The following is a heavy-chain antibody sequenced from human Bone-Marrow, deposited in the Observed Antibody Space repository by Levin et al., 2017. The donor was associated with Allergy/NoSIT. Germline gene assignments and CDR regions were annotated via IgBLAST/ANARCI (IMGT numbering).Heavy chain of an antibody. V-gene: IGHV4-59*01. D-gene: IGHD5-18*01. CDR3: ARDLRDTYISTGGWFDP. J-gene: IGHJ5*02. Sequence: SETLSLTCTISGDSISNYYWSWIRQPPGRGLEWIGYIYYTGRTNFNPSLKSRVTISVDTSMNQLSLNLSSVTAADTAVYYCARDLRDTYISTGGWFDPWGQGTLVTVSS. CDR2: IYYTGRT. CDR1: GDSISNYY.